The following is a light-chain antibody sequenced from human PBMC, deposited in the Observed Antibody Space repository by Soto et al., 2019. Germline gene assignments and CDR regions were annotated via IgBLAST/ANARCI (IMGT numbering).Light chain of an antibody. CDR1: DNIFTY. CDR2: DAS. CDR3: KQRSNWPPEVT. Sequence: TQSPSTLSASVGDRVTITCQASDNIFTYLARYQQKPGQAPRFLVYDASNRATGVPARFSGSGSGTDFTLTISSLEPEDFAGYYCKQRSNWPPEVTFGQGTRLE. J-gene: IGKJ5*01. V-gene: IGKV3-11*01.